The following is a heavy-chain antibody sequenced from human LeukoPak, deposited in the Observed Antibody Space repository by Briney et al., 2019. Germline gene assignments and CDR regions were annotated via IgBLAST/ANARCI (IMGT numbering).Heavy chain of an antibody. Sequence: PGGSLKFSWQATGFTFSSYAISWVGQAPGKGLEWFQAISVSGGSTYYADSVKGRFTISRDNSKNTLYLQMNSLRAEDTAVYYCANSDGSGSYYRNPFDYWGQGTLVTVSS. D-gene: IGHD3-10*01. V-gene: IGHV3-23*01. J-gene: IGHJ4*02. CDR3: ANSDGSGSYYRNPFDY. CDR2: ISVSGGST. CDR1: GFTFSSYA.